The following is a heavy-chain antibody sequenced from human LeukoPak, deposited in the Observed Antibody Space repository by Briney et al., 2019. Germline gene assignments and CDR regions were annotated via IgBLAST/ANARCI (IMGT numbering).Heavy chain of an antibody. J-gene: IGHJ3*02. Sequence: PSETLSLTCTVSDGSISSYYWSWIRQPPGKGLEWIGYIYYSGSTNYNPSLKSRVTISVDTSKNQFSLKLSSVTAADTAVYYCARDLRPSNAFDIWGQGTMVTVSS. CDR1: DGSISSYY. D-gene: IGHD6-6*01. V-gene: IGHV4-59*01. CDR2: IYYSGST. CDR3: ARDLRPSNAFDI.